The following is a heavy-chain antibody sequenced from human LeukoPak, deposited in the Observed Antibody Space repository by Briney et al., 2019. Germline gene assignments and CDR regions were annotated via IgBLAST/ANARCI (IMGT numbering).Heavy chain of an antibody. CDR3: ASRYYYGSGTYSGDY. CDR2: IYYSGST. CDR1: GGSISSSSYY. D-gene: IGHD3-10*01. V-gene: IGHV4-39*01. J-gene: IGHJ4*02. Sequence: PSETLSLTCTVSGGSISSSSYYWGWIRQPPGKGLEWIGSIYYSGSTYYNPSLKSRVTISVDTFKNQFSLELSSVTAADTAVYYCASRYYYGSGTYSGDYWGQGTLVTVSS.